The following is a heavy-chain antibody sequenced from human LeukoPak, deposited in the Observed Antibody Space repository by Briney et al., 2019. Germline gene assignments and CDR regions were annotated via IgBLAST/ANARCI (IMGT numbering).Heavy chain of an antibody. CDR3: ARLADLGPYYYYYMDV. V-gene: IGHV5-51*01. J-gene: IGHJ6*03. CDR1: GFSFTSYW. CDR2: IYPGDSDT. D-gene: IGHD3-16*01. Sequence: GGSLQISCKGSGFSFTSYWIGGVRPMPGKGLEWMGIIYPGDSDTRYSPSFQGQVTISADKSISTAYLQWSSLKASDTAMYYCARLADLGPYYYYYMDVWGKGTTVTVSS.